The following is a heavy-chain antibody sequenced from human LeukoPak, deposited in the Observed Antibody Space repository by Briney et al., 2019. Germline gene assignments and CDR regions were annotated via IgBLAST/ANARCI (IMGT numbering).Heavy chain of an antibody. D-gene: IGHD3-22*01. Sequence: GALRLSCAASGFTFSSYSMNWVRQAPGKGLEWVSSISSSSSYIYYADSVKGRFTISRDNAKNSLYLQMNSLRAEDTAVYYCARKRLYYYDSSGYYDYWGQGTLVTVSS. CDR2: ISSSSSYI. CDR1: GFTFSSYS. V-gene: IGHV3-21*04. CDR3: ARKRLYYYDSSGYYDY. J-gene: IGHJ4*02.